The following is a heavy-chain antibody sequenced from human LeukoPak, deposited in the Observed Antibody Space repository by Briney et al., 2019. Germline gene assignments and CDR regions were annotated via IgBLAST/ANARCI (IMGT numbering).Heavy chain of an antibody. CDR3: VTTSVTHTRDP. D-gene: IGHD5/OR15-5a*01. Sequence: ASVKVSFTASGNDFSDFYFNWVRQAPGRGLEWVGWINPHSRATHYAQRFRGRVTMEASITTGYMELNSLTSDDTAVYYCVTTSVTHTRDPWGQGTLVTVSS. J-gene: IGHJ5*02. CDR2: INPHSRAT. CDR1: GNDFSDFY. V-gene: IGHV1-2*02.